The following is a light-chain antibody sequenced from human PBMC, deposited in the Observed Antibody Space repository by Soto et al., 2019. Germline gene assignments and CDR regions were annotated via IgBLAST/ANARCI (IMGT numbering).Light chain of an antibody. CDR1: QNIRND. J-gene: IGKJ3*01. V-gene: IGKV1-6*01. CDR2: AAS. CDR3: LQDYIYPFT. Sequence: AIQMTQSPSSLSASVGDRVTITCRASQNIRNDLGWFQQKPGKVPELLIYAASILQSGVPSRFSGSGSGTDFTLTISSLQPEDFATYYCLQDYIYPFTFGPGTKVDIK.